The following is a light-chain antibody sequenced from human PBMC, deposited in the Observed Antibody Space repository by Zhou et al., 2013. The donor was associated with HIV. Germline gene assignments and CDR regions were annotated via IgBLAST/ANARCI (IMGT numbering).Light chain of an antibody. CDR3: QQYYDYPWT. J-gene: IGKJ1*01. Sequence: AIQLTQSPSSLSASAGDRVTITCRASQDISNFLAWYQQRPGTAPKLLVYAASTLQSGVPSRFSATGSGTDFTLTIGCLQSEDFATYYCQQYYDYPWTFGQGTTVEFK. V-gene: IGKV1-6*02. CDR2: AAS. CDR1: QDISNF.